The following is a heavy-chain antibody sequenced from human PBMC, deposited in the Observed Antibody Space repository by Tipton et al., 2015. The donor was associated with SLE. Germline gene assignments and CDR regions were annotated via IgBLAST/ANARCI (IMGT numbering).Heavy chain of an antibody. D-gene: IGHD4-17*01. V-gene: IGHV3-30*02. Sequence: SLRLSCVASGFIFTSYGMHWVRQAPGKGLEWVGLIRYDGSNKFYSDSVKGRFTISRDNSRNTLYLQMNSLRPDDTAAYYCATSTVTTNPDYYYGMDVWGQGTTVTVSS. CDR2: IRYDGSNK. CDR1: GFIFTSYG. J-gene: IGHJ6*02. CDR3: ATSTVTTNPDYYYGMDV.